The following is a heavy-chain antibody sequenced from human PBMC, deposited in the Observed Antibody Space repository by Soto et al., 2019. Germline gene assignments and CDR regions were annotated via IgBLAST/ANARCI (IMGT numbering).Heavy chain of an antibody. CDR3: ARDRANYHYHGMDV. CDR2: IWYDGSNK. Sequence: GGALRLSCSASRFTFSSYGMHWVRQAPGKGLEWVAVIWYDGSNKYYADSVKGRFTISRDNSKNTLHLQMNSLRAEDTAVYYCARDRANYHYHGMDVWGQGNTVTVS. J-gene: IGHJ6*02. D-gene: IGHD3-10*01. V-gene: IGHV3-33*01. CDR1: RFTFSSYG.